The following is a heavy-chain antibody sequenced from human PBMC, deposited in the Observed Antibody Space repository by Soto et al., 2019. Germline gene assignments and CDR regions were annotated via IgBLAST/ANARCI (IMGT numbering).Heavy chain of an antibody. D-gene: IGHD2-2*01. CDR3: AKSLSAIPGDS. CDR1: GFTFSSYA. CDR2: ISGSGGST. J-gene: IGHJ4*02. V-gene: IGHV3-23*01. Sequence: GGSLRLSCAASGFTFSSYAMSWVRQALGKGLEWVAAISGSGGSTYYADSVKGRFTISRDNAKNSLYLQMTSLRAEDTAVYHCAKSLSAIPGDSWGQGTLVTVSS.